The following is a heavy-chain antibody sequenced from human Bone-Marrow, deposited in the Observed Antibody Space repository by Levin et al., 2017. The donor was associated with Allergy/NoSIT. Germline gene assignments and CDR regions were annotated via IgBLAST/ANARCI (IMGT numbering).Heavy chain of an antibody. Sequence: SETLSLTCTVSGGSVSSGSHYWSWIRQSPGKGLEWIGYIYHSASSFYNPSLKSRVTISVGTSSNQFSLRLRSVTAADTAIYYCATWKSISYRFYCDNWGQGTLVTVSS. CDR3: ATWKSISYRFYCDN. CDR1: GGSVSSGSHY. D-gene: IGHD6-6*01. CDR2: IYHSASS. V-gene: IGHV4-61*01. J-gene: IGHJ4*02.